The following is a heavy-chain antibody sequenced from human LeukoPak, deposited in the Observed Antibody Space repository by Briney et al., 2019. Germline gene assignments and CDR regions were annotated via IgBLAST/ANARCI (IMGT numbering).Heavy chain of an antibody. CDR1: GFTFSSYE. V-gene: IGHV3-48*03. J-gene: IGHJ3*02. CDR3: ARSFLPYGDHDAFDI. Sequence: PGGSLRLSCAASGFTFSSYEMNWVRQAPGKGLEWASYISSSGSTIYYADSVKGRFTISRDNAKNSLYLQMNSLRAEDTAVYYCARSFLPYGDHDAFDIWGQGTMVTASS. D-gene: IGHD4-17*01. CDR2: ISSSGSTI.